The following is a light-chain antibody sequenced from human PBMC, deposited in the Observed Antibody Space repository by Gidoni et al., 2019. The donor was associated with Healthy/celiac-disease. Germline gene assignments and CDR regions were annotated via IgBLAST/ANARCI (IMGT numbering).Light chain of an antibody. CDR2: WAS. V-gene: IGKV4-1*01. CDR3: QQYWSIPWT. J-gene: IGKJ1*01. Sequence: DIVMTQSPDSLAVSLGERATINCKSSQSVLYSSNNKNYLAWYQQKPGHPPKLLIYWASTRESGVPGRFSGGGSGTDFTLTISSLQAEDVAVYYCQQYWSIPWTFGQGTKVEIK. CDR1: QSVLYSSNNKNY.